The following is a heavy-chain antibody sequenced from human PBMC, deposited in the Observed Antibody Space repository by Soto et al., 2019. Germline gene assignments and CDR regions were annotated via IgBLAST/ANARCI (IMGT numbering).Heavy chain of an antibody. D-gene: IGHD3-9*01. CDR3: ARAYGPDILTGYYFDY. J-gene: IGHJ4*02. Sequence: QVQLQESGPGLVKPSQTLSLTCTVSGGSISSGDYYWSWIRQPPGKGLEWIGYIYYSGSTYYNPSLRSRVTISVDTSRNPFSLKLSSVTAADTAVYYCARAYGPDILTGYYFDYWGQGTLVTVSS. CDR2: IYYSGST. CDR1: GGSISSGDYY. V-gene: IGHV4-30-4*01.